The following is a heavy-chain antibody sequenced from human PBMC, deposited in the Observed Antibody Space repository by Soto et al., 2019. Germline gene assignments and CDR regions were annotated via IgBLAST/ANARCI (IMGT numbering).Heavy chain of an antibody. V-gene: IGHV3-48*03. D-gene: IGHD6-19*01. J-gene: IGHJ4*02. CDR1: GFTFSSYE. CDR2: ISSSGSTI. Sequence: EVQLVESGGGLVQPGGSLRLSCAASGFTFSSYEMNWVRQAPGKGLEWVSYISSSGSTIYYADSVKGRFTISRDNAKNSLYLPMNSLRAEDTAVYYCARASLALYSSGWYYDYWGQGPQVTVSS. CDR3: ARASLALYSSGWYYDY.